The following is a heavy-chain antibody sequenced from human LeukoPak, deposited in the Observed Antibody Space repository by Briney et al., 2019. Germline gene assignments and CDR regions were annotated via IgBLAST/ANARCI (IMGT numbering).Heavy chain of an antibody. CDR2: IYPGDSDT. Sequence: GESLKISCKVSGYSFTTYWIGWVRQLPGKDLELMGIIYPGDSDTRYSPSFQGQVTISADKSISTAYLQWSSLKASDTAMYYCARLELGPYYFDYWGQGTLVTVSS. D-gene: IGHD7-27*01. V-gene: IGHV5-51*01. J-gene: IGHJ4*02. CDR3: ARLELGPYYFDY. CDR1: GYSFTTYW.